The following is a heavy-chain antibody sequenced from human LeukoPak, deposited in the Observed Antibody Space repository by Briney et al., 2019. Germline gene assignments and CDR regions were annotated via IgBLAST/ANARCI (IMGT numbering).Heavy chain of an antibody. Sequence: SVKVSCKASGGTFGSYAISWVRQAPGQGLEWMGRIIPIFGTPNYAQKFQDRVTITTAESTSTAYMELSSLRSEDTAVYYCARGGSSRGDRFDYWGQGTLVTVSS. V-gene: IGHV1-69*05. J-gene: IGHJ4*02. CDR2: IIPIFGTP. CDR3: ARGGSSRGDRFDY. D-gene: IGHD3-10*01. CDR1: GGTFGSYA.